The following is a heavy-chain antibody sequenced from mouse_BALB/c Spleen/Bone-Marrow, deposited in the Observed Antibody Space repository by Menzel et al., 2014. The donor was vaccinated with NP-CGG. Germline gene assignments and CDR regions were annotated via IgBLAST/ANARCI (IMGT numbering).Heavy chain of an antibody. J-gene: IGHJ1*01. CDR1: GYSITSGYY. V-gene: IGHV3-6*02. CDR2: ISYDGSN. Sequence: DVQLQESGPGLVQPSQSLSLTCSVTGYSITSGYYWNWIRQLPGNKLEWMGYISYDGSNNYNPSLKNRISITRNTSKNQFFLKLNSVTTEDTATYYCANYYGSSYWYFDVWGAGTTVTVSS. CDR3: ANYYGSSYWYFDV. D-gene: IGHD1-1*01.